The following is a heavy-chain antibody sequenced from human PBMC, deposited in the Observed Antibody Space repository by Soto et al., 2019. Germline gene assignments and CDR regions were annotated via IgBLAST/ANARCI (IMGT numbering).Heavy chain of an antibody. Sequence: QVQLVQSGAEVKKPGASVKVSCKASGYTFTGYYLHWVRQAPGQGLEGMGWINPNSGGTYHAQKFQGWVTMTRDTSISTAYMELSRLRSDDTAVYYCARGGSSLRLISDYWGQGTLVTVSS. CDR2: INPNSGGT. V-gene: IGHV1-2*04. CDR1: GYTFTGYY. D-gene: IGHD6-6*01. CDR3: ARGGSSLRLISDY. J-gene: IGHJ4*02.